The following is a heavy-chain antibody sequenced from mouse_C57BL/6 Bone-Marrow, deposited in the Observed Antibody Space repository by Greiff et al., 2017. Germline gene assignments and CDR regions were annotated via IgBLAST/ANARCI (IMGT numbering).Heavy chain of an antibody. J-gene: IGHJ4*01. CDR3: ARQRTAQATPYAMDY. D-gene: IGHD3-2*02. V-gene: IGHV5-9*01. Sequence: EVKLEESGGGLVKPGGSLKLSCAASGFTFSSYTMSWVRQTPEKRLEWVATISGGGGNTYYPDSVKGRFTISRDNAKNTLYLQMSSLRSEDTALYYCARQRTAQATPYAMDYWGQGTSVTVSS. CDR2: ISGGGGNT. CDR1: GFTFSSYT.